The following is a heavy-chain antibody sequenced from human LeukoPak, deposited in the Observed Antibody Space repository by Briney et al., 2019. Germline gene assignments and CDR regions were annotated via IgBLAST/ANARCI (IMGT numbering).Heavy chain of an antibody. CDR3: ALNGREVPSGAFDI. D-gene: IGHD3-16*02. CDR1: GFTFSSYA. J-gene: IGHJ3*02. Sequence: GGSLRLSYAASGFTFSSYAMSWVRQAPGKGLEWVSAISGSGGSTYYADSVKGRFTISRDNSKNTLYLQMNSLRAEDTAVYYCALNGREVPSGAFDIWGQGTMVTVSS. CDR2: ISGSGGST. V-gene: IGHV3-23*01.